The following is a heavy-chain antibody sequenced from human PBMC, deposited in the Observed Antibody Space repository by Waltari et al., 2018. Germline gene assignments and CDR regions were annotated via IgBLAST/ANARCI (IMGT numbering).Heavy chain of an antibody. J-gene: IGHJ6*02. CDR1: GFTFSRYW. CDR2: INSDGGGR. D-gene: IGHD3-22*01. CDR3: ARVATKTYSSPVPGRPYYYGMDV. Sequence: EEQLVESGGGLAQPGESLRLSCAASGFTFSRYWMDWVRQAPGKGLVWSSRINSDGGGRTYADSGKGRFTISRDNAKNTLYVQMNRLRAEDTAVYYCARVATKTYSSPVPGRPYYYGMDVWGQGTTVTVSS. V-gene: IGHV3-74*01.